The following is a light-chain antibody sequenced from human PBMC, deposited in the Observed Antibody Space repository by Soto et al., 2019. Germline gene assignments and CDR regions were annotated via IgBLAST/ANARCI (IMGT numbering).Light chain of an antibody. CDR1: SSDIGASNF. J-gene: IGLJ1*01. CDR3: SSFTGFSTV. CDR2: EVT. V-gene: IGLV2-8*01. Sequence: ALTQPPSAPGSPGQSVTISCTGTSSDIGASNFVSWYQQHPGKAPKLVIYEVTKRPSGVPDRFSGSKFGNTASLTVSGLQTEDEADYYCSSFTGFSTVFGSGTKVTVL.